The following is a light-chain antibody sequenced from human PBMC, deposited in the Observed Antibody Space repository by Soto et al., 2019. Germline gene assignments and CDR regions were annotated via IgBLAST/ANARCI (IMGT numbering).Light chain of an antibody. Sequence: EIVLTQSPGTLSLSPRERAALSCRASQSVSSTYLAWYQQKPGQAPRLLIYGASSRATGIPDRFSGSGSGTDFILAISRLEPEDFAVYYCHQYGSSPWTFGQGTKVEIK. CDR1: QSVSSTY. CDR2: GAS. J-gene: IGKJ1*01. CDR3: HQYGSSPWT. V-gene: IGKV3-20*01.